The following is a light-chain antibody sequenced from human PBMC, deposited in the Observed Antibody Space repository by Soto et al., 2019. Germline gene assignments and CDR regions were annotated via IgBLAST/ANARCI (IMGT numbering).Light chain of an antibody. V-gene: IGKV1-12*01. CDR2: TAS. CDR3: LQANNFPLT. Sequence: DIQMTQSPSSVSASVGDRVTITCRASQDISRWLVWYQQTPGKAPKLLIYTASTLQSGVPSRFSGSGSGTDFTLTICGLQPEDFATYYCLQANNFPLTFGGGTRVET. CDR1: QDISRW. J-gene: IGKJ4*01.